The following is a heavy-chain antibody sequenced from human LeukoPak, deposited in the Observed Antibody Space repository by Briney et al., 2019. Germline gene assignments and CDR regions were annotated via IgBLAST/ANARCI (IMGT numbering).Heavy chain of an antibody. D-gene: IGHD1-1*01. Sequence: PGRSLRLSCTASGFTFGDYAMSWFRQAPGKGLEWVGFIRSKAYGGTTEYAASVKGRFTISRDDSKSIAYLQMNSLKTEDTAVYYRTRVQLGRRETDAFDIWGQGTMVTVSS. V-gene: IGHV3-49*03. CDR1: GFTFGDYA. CDR3: TRVQLGRRETDAFDI. CDR2: IRSKAYGGTT. J-gene: IGHJ3*02.